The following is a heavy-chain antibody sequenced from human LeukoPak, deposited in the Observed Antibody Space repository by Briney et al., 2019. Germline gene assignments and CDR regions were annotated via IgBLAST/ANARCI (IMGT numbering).Heavy chain of an antibody. CDR1: DDSISRYY. Sequence: SETLSLTCTVSDDSISRYYWSWIRQPPGNGLEWIGYIYISGGTNYNPPLASRVSISADMSKNQFSRKLSSVTAADTAVYYCARHIAGGWSAFDIWGQGTMVTVSS. J-gene: IGHJ3*02. CDR2: IYISGGT. CDR3: ARHIAGGWSAFDI. D-gene: IGHD6-19*01. V-gene: IGHV4-4*09.